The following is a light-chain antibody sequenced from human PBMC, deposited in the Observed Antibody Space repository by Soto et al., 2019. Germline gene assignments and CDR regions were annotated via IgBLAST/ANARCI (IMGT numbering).Light chain of an antibody. V-gene: IGKV3-15*01. J-gene: IGKJ1*01. Sequence: EIVLTQSPGTLSLSPGERATLSCRATQSVSSNLLAWYQQKPGQAPRLLIYAASTRATGIPARFSGSGSGTEFTLTISSLQSEDFAVYYCQQYNNWPVFGQGTKVDIK. CDR1: QSVSSN. CDR3: QQYNNWPV. CDR2: AAS.